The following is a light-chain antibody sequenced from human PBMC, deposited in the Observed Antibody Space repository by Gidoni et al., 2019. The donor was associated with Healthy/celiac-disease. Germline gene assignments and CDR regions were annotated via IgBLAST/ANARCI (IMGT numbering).Light chain of an antibody. J-gene: IGLJ2*01. V-gene: IGLV3-19*01. Sequence: SSALTQDPAVSVALGQTVRITCQGDSLRSYYASWYQQKPGQAPLLVIYGKNNRPSGIPDRFSGSSSGNTASLTITGAQAEDEADYYCNSRDSSGNHVVFGGGTKLTVL. CDR3: NSRDSSGNHVV. CDR1: SLRSYY. CDR2: GKN.